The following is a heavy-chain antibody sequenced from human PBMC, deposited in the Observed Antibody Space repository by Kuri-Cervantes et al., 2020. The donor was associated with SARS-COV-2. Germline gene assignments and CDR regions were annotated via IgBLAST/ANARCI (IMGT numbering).Heavy chain of an antibody. Sequence: SQTLSLTCAVYGGSFSGYYWNWIRQPPGKGLEWIGEINHSGSTNYNPSLKSRVTISVDTSKNQFSLKLSSVTAADTAVYYCAKDYFDYDILTGYSFQYYYYYGMDVWGQGTTVTVSS. V-gene: IGHV4-34*01. CDR2: INHSGST. CDR1: GGSFSGYY. D-gene: IGHD3-9*01. J-gene: IGHJ6*02. CDR3: AKDYFDYDILTGYSFQYYYYYGMDV.